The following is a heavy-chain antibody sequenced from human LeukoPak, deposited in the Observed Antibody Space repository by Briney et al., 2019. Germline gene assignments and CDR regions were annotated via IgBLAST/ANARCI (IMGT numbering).Heavy chain of an antibody. CDR3: AKVGGRGFGESLDY. D-gene: IGHD3-10*01. Sequence: GGSLRLSCAVSGLIFSDYSMNWVRQAPGKGLEWVSTITAGGDYTYYADSVKGRFTVSRDNSKNTLYLQMNSLRAEDTAVYYCAKVGGRGFGESLDYWGQGTLVTVSS. V-gene: IGHV3-23*01. CDR2: ITAGGDYT. CDR1: GLIFSDYS. J-gene: IGHJ4*02.